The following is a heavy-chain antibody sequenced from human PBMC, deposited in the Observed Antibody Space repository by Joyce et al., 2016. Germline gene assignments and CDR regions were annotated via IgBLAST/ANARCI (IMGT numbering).Heavy chain of an antibody. D-gene: IGHD3-22*01. J-gene: IGHJ4*02. Sequence: EVQLVQSGAEVKKPGESLKISCKASGYNFASDWIGWVRQMPGRGPEWMAVIYPGDSDTRYSPSFQGHVTISADKSISTAYLQWSSLKASDTAIYYCVRRPDIRGCFDYWGQGTLVTVSS. CDR2: IYPGDSDT. CDR3: VRRPDIRGCFDY. V-gene: IGHV5-51*01. CDR1: GYNFASDW.